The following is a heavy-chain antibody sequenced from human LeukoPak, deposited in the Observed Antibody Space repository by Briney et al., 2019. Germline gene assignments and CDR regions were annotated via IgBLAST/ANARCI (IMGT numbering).Heavy chain of an antibody. J-gene: IGHJ4*02. D-gene: IGHD3-22*01. CDR3: AKVLGYYDSSGFLSYFDY. V-gene: IGHV3-23*01. CDR2: ISGRGGST. Sequence: GGSLRLSCAASGFTFSSYAMSWVRQAPGKGLEWVSAISGRGGSTYYADSVKGRFTISRDNSKNTLYLQMISLRAEDTAVYYCAKVLGYYDSSGFLSYFDYWGQGTLVTVSS. CDR1: GFTFSSYA.